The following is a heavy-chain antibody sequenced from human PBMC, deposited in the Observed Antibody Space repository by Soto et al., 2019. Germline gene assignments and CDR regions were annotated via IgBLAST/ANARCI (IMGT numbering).Heavy chain of an antibody. CDR3: ARTVMPVGNLAAFDH. V-gene: IGHV4-61*01. Sequence: ETMSLPCNVSGGYVRSVKYFWSWIRQPPGKGLEWIAYIYNNGNTNYNPSLKSRATISVDTSKNQCSLKLTSVTAADSAVYFCARTVMPVGNLAAFDHWGQGVLVTVSS. CDR2: IYNNGNT. CDR1: GGYVRSVKYF. D-gene: IGHD7-27*01. J-gene: IGHJ4*02.